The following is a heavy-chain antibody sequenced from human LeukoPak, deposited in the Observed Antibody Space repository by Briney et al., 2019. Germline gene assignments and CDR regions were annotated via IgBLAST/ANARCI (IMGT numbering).Heavy chain of an antibody. Sequence: SVKVSCKASGGTFSSYAISWVRQAPGQGLEWMGRIIPIFGTANYAQKFQGRVTITTDESTSTAYMELSSLRSEDTAVYYCARGGSYSPADFDYWGQGTLVTVSS. D-gene: IGHD1-26*01. CDR3: ARGGSYSPADFDY. CDR1: GGTFSSYA. V-gene: IGHV1-69*05. J-gene: IGHJ4*02. CDR2: IIPIFGTA.